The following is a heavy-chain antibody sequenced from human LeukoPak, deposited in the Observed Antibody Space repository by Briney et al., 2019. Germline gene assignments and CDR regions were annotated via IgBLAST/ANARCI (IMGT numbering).Heavy chain of an antibody. CDR2: IYYSGST. J-gene: IGHJ5*02. CDR1: GGSISSYY. CDR3: ARHNLWFGELNWFDP. D-gene: IGHD3-10*01. V-gene: IGHV4-39*07. Sequence: PSETLSLTCTVSGGSISSYYWGWIRQPPGKGLEWIGSIYYSGSTYYNPSLKSRVTISVDTSKNQFSLKLSPVTAADTAVYYCARHNLWFGELNWFDPWGQGTLVTVSS.